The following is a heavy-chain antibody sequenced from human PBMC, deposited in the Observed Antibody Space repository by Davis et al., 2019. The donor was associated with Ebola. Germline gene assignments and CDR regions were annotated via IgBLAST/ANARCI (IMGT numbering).Heavy chain of an antibody. CDR1: GFTFSSYG. CDR2: IWYDGSDQ. Sequence: GESLKISCAASGFTFSSYGMHWVRQAPGKGLEWVTVIWYDGSDQYYGDSVKGRFTISRDNSQNTLYLEMNSLRAEDTAVYYCARHHHSYGMDVWGKGTTVTVSS. CDR3: ARHHHSYGMDV. J-gene: IGHJ6*04. V-gene: IGHV3-33*01.